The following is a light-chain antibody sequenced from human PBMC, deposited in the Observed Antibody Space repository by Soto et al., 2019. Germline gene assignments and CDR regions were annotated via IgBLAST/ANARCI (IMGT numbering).Light chain of an antibody. CDR2: DTS. Sequence: VLTQSPATLSLSPGERATLSCRASQSVSSYLAWYQQKPGQAPRLLIYDTSNRATGVPARFSGSGSGTDFTLTISSLEPEDFAVYYCQQRSDWPPITFGQGTRLEIK. V-gene: IGKV3-11*01. CDR1: QSVSSY. CDR3: QQRSDWPPIT. J-gene: IGKJ5*01.